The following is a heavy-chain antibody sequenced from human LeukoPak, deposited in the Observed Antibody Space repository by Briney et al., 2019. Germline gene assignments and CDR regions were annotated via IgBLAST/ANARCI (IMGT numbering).Heavy chain of an antibody. CDR1: GYTFTRYG. D-gene: IGHD3-22*01. V-gene: IGHV1-18*01. CDR3: ARWYYYDSSGYGNWFDP. J-gene: IGHJ5*02. Sequence: ASVKVSCKASGYTFTRYGISWVRQAPGQGLEWMGWISAYNGNTNYAQKLQGRVTMTTDTSTSTAYMELRSLRSDDTAVYYCARWYYYDSSGYGNWFDPWGQGTLVTVSS. CDR2: ISAYNGNT.